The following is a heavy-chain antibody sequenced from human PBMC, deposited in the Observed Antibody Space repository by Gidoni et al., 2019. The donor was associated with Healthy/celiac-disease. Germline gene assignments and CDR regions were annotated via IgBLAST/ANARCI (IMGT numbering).Heavy chain of an antibody. CDR1: GFTFSSYA. CDR3: AKEGEYCGGDCYPHGAFDI. D-gene: IGHD2-21*02. Sequence: EVQLLESGGGLVQPGGSLRLSCAASGFTFSSYAMSWVRQAPGKGLEWVAAIGGSGGSTYYADSVKGRFTISRDNSKNTLYLQMNSLRAEDTAVYYCAKEGEYCGGDCYPHGAFDIWGQGTMVTVSS. J-gene: IGHJ3*02. V-gene: IGHV3-23*01. CDR2: IGGSGGST.